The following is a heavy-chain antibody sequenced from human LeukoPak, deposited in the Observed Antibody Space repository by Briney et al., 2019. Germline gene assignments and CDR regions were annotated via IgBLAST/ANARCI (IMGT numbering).Heavy chain of an antibody. CDR3: ARDGAYDCSGGSCYLYYFDY. J-gene: IGHJ4*02. CDR1: GGSISSSSYY. D-gene: IGHD2-15*01. Sequence: SETLSLTCTVSGGSISSSSYYWGWIRQPPGKGLEWIGSIYYSGSTYYNPSLKSRVTISVDTSKNHLSLKLSSVTAADTAVYYCARDGAYDCSGGSCYLYYFDYWGQGTLVTVSS. CDR2: IYYSGST. V-gene: IGHV4-39*07.